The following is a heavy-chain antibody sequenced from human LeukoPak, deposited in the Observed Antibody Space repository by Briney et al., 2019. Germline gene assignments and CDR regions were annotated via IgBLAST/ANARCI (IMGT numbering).Heavy chain of an antibody. Sequence: NPSETLSLTCTVSGGSFSSSDDYWGWIRQPPGKGLEWIGVIYYGGSTYYHPSLKSRVTISVDTSKNQFSLKLSSVTAADTAVYYCARRQYLDYWGQGTLVTVSS. CDR2: IYYGGST. J-gene: IGHJ4*02. CDR1: GGSFSSSDDY. V-gene: IGHV4-39*01. CDR3: ARRQYLDY.